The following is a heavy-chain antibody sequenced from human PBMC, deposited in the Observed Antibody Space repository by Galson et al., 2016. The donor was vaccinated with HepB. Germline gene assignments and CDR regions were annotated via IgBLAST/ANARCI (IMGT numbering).Heavy chain of an antibody. J-gene: IGHJ4*02. V-gene: IGHV3-30*04. CDR1: GFTFSNYA. CDR2: ISYDGSTK. CDR3: ARGPVSVYFYDSSGFYPGF. D-gene: IGHD3-22*01. Sequence: SLRLSCAASGFTFSNYAMHWVRQAPGKGLEGVAFISYDGSTKYYADSVRGRFTVSRDKSKNTLSLQMNSLRPEDTAVYYCARGPVSVYFYDSSGFYPGFWGQGTLVTVSS.